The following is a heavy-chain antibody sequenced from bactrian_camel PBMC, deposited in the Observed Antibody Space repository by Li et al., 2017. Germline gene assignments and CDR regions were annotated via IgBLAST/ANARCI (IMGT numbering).Heavy chain of an antibody. CDR2: VYRGGDST. Sequence: QLVESGGGSVQAGGSLRLSCVASGYTYDTHCVGWIRQAPGSQREGVAAVYRGGDSTFYADSVKGRFTISQDNNKNTVYLQMNSLKPEDTATYYCAATEGRFAFAGWYNPLSYNSWGQGTQVTVS. D-gene: IGHD6*01. CDR3: AATEGRFAFAGWYNPLSYNS. J-gene: IGHJ4*01. CDR1: GYTYDTHC. V-gene: IGHV3S25*01.